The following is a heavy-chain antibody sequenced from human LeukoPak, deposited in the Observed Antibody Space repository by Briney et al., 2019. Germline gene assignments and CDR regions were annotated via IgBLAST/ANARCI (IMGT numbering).Heavy chain of an antibody. CDR3: ARDRYYGSGSYFDY. J-gene: IGHJ4*02. V-gene: IGHV4-4*07. CDR2: IYTSGST. Sequence: SETLSLTCTVSGGSISSYYWSWIRQPAGKGLEWIGRIYTSGSTNYNPSFKSRVTMSVDTSKNQFSLKLSSVTAADTAVYYCARDRYYGSGSYFDYWGQGTLVTVSS. D-gene: IGHD3-10*01. CDR1: GGSISSYY.